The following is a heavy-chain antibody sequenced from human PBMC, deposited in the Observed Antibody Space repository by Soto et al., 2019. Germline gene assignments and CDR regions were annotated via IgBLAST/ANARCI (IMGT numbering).Heavy chain of an antibody. CDR2: ISYDGSNK. V-gene: IGHV3-30*18. J-gene: IGHJ4*02. CDR3: AKDYDILSGYYHDY. Sequence: PGGSLRLSCAASGFTLSSYGMHWVRQAPGKGLEWVAVISYDGSNKYYADSVKGRFTISRDNSKNTLYLQMNSLRAEDTAVYYCAKDYDILSGYYHDYWGQGTLVTVSS. D-gene: IGHD3-9*01. CDR1: GFTLSSYG.